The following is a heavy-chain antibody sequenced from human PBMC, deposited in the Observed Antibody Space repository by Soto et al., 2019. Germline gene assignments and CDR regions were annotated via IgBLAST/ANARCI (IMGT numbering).Heavy chain of an antibody. Sequence: PSETLSLTCTVSGASVNDYYWNWVRQPLGKGLEWIGFIHYTGSRIFNPSLQSRVTMSVDVSQNQFSLRLTSVTAADTAIYYCARWGHPAVKAFDIWGQGTTVTVSS. J-gene: IGHJ3*02. CDR3: ARWGHPAVKAFDI. V-gene: IGHV4-59*02. D-gene: IGHD3-16*01. CDR2: IHYTGSR. CDR1: GASVNDYY.